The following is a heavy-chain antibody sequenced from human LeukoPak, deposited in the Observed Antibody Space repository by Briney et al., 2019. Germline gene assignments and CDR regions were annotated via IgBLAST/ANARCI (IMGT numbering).Heavy chain of an antibody. CDR1: GFTFSSYG. J-gene: IGHJ4*02. D-gene: IGHD3-22*01. CDR2: IRYDGSNK. Sequence: PGGSLRLSCAASGFTFSSYGMHWVRQAPGKGLEWVAFIRYDGSNKYYADSVKGRFTISRDNSKNTLYLQMNSLRAEDTAVYYCAKDLASYDSSGYSDWGQGTLVTVSS. V-gene: IGHV3-30*02. CDR3: AKDLASYDSSGYSD.